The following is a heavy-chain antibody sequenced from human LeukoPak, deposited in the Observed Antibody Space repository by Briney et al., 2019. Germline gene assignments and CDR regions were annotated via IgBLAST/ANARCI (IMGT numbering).Heavy chain of an antibody. CDR2: IKEDGSDK. V-gene: IGHV3-7*01. CDR1: GFTFNTYW. CDR3: ARDTYRFFDL. J-gene: IGHJ2*01. Sequence: GGSLRLSCTASGFTFNTYWMGWVSQAPGKGLEWVADIKEDGSDKYSVDSVKGRFTISRDNTKNSLYLHMDSLRAEDTAVYYCARDTYRFFDLWGRGTLVTVSS.